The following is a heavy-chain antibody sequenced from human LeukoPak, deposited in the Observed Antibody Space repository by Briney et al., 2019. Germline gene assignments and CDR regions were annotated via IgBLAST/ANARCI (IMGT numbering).Heavy chain of an antibody. CDR2: IGNSGHST. V-gene: IGHV3-23*01. CDR3: AKDFSSGYLGDGFDI. CDR1: GLTFSDYA. J-gene: IGHJ3*02. Sequence: PGGSLRLSCAASGLTFSDYAMSWVRQATGKGLEWVSGIGNSGHSTYYADSVKGRFTISRDNSRNTLYLQMNSLRVEDTALFYCAKDFSSGYLGDGFDIWGQGTMVTVSA. D-gene: IGHD3-22*01.